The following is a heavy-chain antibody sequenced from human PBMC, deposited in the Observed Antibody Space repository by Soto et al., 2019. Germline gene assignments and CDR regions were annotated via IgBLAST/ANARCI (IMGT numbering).Heavy chain of an antibody. V-gene: IGHV3-30*04. D-gene: IGHD3-16*01. CDR2: ISYDGSNK. Sequence: GGSLRLSCAASGFTFSSYAMHWVRQAPGKGLEWVAVISYDGSNKYYADSVKGRFTISRDNSKNTLYLQMNSLRAEDTAVYYCARRVGEWEAYCYYYGIDDWGQGTTVTVSS. J-gene: IGHJ6*02. CDR1: GFTFSSYA. CDR3: ARRVGEWEAYCYYYGIDD.